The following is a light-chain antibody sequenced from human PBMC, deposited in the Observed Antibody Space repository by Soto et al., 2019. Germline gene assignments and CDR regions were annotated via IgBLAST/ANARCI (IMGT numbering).Light chain of an antibody. Sequence: EIVMTQSLATLSVSPGERATLSCRASQSVSSNLAWYQQKPGQAPRLLIYGASTRATGIPARFSGSGSGTEFTLTISSLQSEDFAVYYCQHYNIWPWTFGQGTKVEIK. V-gene: IGKV3-15*01. CDR1: QSVSSN. CDR3: QHYNIWPWT. J-gene: IGKJ1*01. CDR2: GAS.